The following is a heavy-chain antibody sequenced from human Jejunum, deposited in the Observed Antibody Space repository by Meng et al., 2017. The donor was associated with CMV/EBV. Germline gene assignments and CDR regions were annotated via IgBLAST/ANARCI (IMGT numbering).Heavy chain of an antibody. J-gene: IGHJ4*02. D-gene: IGHD5-18*01. V-gene: IGHV3-48*03. CDR3: ARVTELWLHYFDY. CDR2: ISASTTAI. CDR1: GFTFSSYE. Sequence: SGFTFSSYEMNWVRHIPGKGLEWISYISASTTAIYYAGSVKGRFTISRDNAKNSLYLQMNSLRAEDTAVYYCARVTELWLHYFDYWGQGTLVTVSS.